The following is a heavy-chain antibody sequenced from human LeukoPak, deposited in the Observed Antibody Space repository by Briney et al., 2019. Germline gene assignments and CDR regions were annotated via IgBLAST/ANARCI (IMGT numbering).Heavy chain of an antibody. V-gene: IGHV3-33*01. D-gene: IGHD3-22*01. CDR1: GFTFSSYG. J-gene: IGHJ4*02. CDR2: IWYDGSNK. Sequence: QSGGSLRLSCAASGFTFSSYGMHWVRQAPGKGLEWVAVIWYDGSNKYYADSVKGRFTISRDNSKNTLYLQMNSLRAEDTAVYYCARDHNYDSSGYHYDGGPGDYWGQGTLVTVSS. CDR3: ARDHNYDSSGYHYDGGPGDY.